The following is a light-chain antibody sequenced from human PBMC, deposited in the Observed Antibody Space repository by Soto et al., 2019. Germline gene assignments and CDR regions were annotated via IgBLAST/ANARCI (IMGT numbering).Light chain of an antibody. CDR2: QDT. CDR1: RLGDKY. CDR3: QAWDSSTVV. V-gene: IGLV3-1*01. Sequence: SYELIQPPSVSVSPGQTASITCSGDRLGDKYACWYQQKPGQSPVLLIYQDTKRPSGIPERFSGSNSGNTATLTISGTPAMEEADYYCQAWDSSTVVFGGGTKVTVL. J-gene: IGLJ2*01.